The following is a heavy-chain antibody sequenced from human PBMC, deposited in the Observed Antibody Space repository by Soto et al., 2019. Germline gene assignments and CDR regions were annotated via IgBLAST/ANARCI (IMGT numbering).Heavy chain of an antibody. CDR3: ARGGCEGGYCLEAPRGFDI. CDR1: GFTFSNYW. D-gene: IGHD2-21*02. Sequence: EVQLVESGGGLVQPGGSLRPSCVASGFTFSNYWMHWVRQAPGEGLVWVSRIRTDGSITDYADSVKGRFTIARDNAKSTLYLQMNSLRAEDTAVYYCARGGCEGGYCLEAPRGFDIWGQGTTVTVSS. J-gene: IGHJ3*02. CDR2: IRTDGSIT. V-gene: IGHV3-74*01.